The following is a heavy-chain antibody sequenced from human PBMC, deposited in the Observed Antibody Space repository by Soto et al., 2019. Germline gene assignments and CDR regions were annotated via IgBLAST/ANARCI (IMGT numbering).Heavy chain of an antibody. CDR2: IYYSGST. CDR3: AREREYSSGSFGY. CDR1: GGSISSGGYY. Sequence: KASETLSLTCTVSGGSISSGGYYWSWIRQHPGKGLEWIGYIYYSGSTYYNPSLKSRVTISVDTSKNQFSLKLSSVTAADTAVYYCAREREYSSGSFGYWGQGTLVTVSS. D-gene: IGHD3-22*01. J-gene: IGHJ4*02. V-gene: IGHV4-31*03.